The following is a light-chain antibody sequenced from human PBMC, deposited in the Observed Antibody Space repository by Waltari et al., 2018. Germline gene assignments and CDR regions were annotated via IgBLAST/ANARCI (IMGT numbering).Light chain of an antibody. Sequence: DIQMTQSPSSLSASVGDRVTITCRASQSISNWLAWYQQKPGTAPILLIYKASILKSGVPSRFSGSGSGTQLTLTISSVQPGDFATYYCQQYNTYSSFGQGTKREIK. J-gene: IGKJ2*01. CDR3: QQYNTYSS. CDR1: QSISNW. CDR2: KAS. V-gene: IGKV1-5*03.